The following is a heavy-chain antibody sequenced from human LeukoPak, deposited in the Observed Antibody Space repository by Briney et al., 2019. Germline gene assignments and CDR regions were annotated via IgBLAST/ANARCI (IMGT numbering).Heavy chain of an antibody. CDR1: AFTFSSSD. CDR2: LRYDGIYK. CDR3: ARDRSYDFWGGYSTPDY. Sequence: ARSLRLSCAASAFTFSSSDMHRLRREPAKGREGGAVLRYDGIYKYYADSVKGRFAISRDHPKSTLDLQMDRLRAEHTALYYCARDRSYDFWGGYSTPDYWRQPTLVSV. V-gene: IGHV3-33*01. J-gene: IGHJ4*02. D-gene: IGHD3-3*01.